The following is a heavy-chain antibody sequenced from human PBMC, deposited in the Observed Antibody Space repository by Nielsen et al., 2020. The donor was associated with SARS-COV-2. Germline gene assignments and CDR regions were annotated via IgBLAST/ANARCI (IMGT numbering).Heavy chain of an antibody. J-gene: IGHJ1*01. V-gene: IGHV1-24*01. D-gene: IGHD2-21*02. CDR1: GYTLTELS. CDR3: ARSHIVVVTAIRGYFQH. Sequence: ASVKVSCKVSGYTLTELSMHWVRQAPGKGLEWMGGFDPEDGETIYAQKFQGRVTMTEDTSTDTAYMELSSLRSEDTAVYYCARSHIVVVTAIRGYFQHWGQGTLVTVSS. CDR2: FDPEDGET.